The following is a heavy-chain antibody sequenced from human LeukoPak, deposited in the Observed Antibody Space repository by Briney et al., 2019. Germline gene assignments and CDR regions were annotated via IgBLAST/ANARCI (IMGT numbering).Heavy chain of an antibody. CDR2: INHSGST. V-gene: IGHV4-34*01. D-gene: IGHD2-21*01. J-gene: IGHJ6*02. CDR3: ASVVARYYYYYYGMDV. Sequence: SVTLSLTCAVYGGSFSGYYWSWIRQPPGKGLEWIGEINHSGSTNYNPSLKSRVTISVDTSKNQFSLKLSSVTAADTAVYYCASVVARYYYYYYGMDVWGQGTTVTVSS. CDR1: GGSFSGYY.